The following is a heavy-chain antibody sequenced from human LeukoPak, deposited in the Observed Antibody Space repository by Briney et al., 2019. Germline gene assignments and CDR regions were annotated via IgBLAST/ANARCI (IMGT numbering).Heavy chain of an antibody. Sequence: GGSLRLSCAVSGFTVCLNYMRWVPHAPGGGLEWVLVIYSVGSTYYADSVKGRFTISRDNSKNTLYLQMNSLRAENTAVYYCARVSLDYYDSSGYYLGDWGQGTLVTVSS. CDR2: IYSVGST. CDR1: GFTVCLNY. D-gene: IGHD3-22*01. V-gene: IGHV3-53*01. CDR3: ARVSLDYYDSSGYYLGD. J-gene: IGHJ4*02.